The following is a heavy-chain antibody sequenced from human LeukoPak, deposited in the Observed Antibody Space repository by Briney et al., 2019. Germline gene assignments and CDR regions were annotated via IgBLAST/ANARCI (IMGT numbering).Heavy chain of an antibody. CDR2: IIPILGIA. CDR3: ARVGSSSGGNWFDP. CDR1: GGTFSSYA. V-gene: IGHV1-69*04. J-gene: IGHJ5*02. D-gene: IGHD6-6*01. Sequence: SVKVSCKASGGTFSSYAISRVRQAPGQGLEWMGRIIPILGIANYAQKFQGRVTITADKSTSTAYMELSSLRSEDTAVYYCARVGSSSGGNWFDPWGQGTLVTVSS.